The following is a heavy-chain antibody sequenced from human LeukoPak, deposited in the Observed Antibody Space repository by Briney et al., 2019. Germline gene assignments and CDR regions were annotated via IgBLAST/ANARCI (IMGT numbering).Heavy chain of an antibody. CDR2: INHNSGGT. V-gene: IGHV1-2*02. J-gene: IGHJ1*01. D-gene: IGHD5-18*01. CDR3: ARGAMAPLPGFQQ. CDR1: GYTFTGYY. Sequence: GSVRVSCKASGYTFTGYYMHWGRQAPGEGLEGRGWINHNSGGTNYAQKFQGRVTMTRNTSISTAYMELSRLRSDDTAVYSCARGAMAPLPGFQQGGQGTLGTVS.